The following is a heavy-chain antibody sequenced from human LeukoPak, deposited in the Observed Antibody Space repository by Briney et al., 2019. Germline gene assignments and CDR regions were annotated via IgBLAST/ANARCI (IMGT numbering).Heavy chain of an antibody. CDR2: IYYSGST. V-gene: IGHV4-59*01. J-gene: IGHJ6*03. Sequence: SETLSLTCTVSGGSISSYYWTWIRQPPRKGLEWIGYIYYSGSTNYNPSLKSRVTISVDTSKNQFSLKLSSVTAADTAVYYCARNGRYYYYYMDVWGKGTTVTISS. CDR3: ARNGRYYYYYMDV. CDR1: GGSISSYY. D-gene: IGHD2-8*01.